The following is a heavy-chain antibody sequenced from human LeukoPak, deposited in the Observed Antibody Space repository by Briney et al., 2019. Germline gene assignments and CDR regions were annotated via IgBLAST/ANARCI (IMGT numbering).Heavy chain of an antibody. CDR2: IIPIFHTS. Sequence: ASVKVSCKASGGTFSSYAFSWVRRAPGQGLEWMGGIIPIFHTSYYPQKFQGRVTITADESTSTVYMDLSSLRSEDTALYYCAKMSGSYFVRIDYWGQGTLVTVSS. J-gene: IGHJ4*02. CDR3: AKMSGSYFVRIDY. D-gene: IGHD3-10*01. CDR1: GGTFSSYA. V-gene: IGHV1-69*13.